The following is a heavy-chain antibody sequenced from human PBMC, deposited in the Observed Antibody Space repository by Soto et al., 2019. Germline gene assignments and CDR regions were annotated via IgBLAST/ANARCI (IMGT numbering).Heavy chain of an antibody. Sequence: ASVKVSCKASGYNFTTYYMHWVRQAPGQGLEWVGIINPRTGSTTYTQKFQGRVTMTRDTSTSTVYMELSSMRLEDTAVYYCARDRLTGGFDWGQGTLVTVSS. D-gene: IGHD3-9*01. V-gene: IGHV1-46*01. CDR3: ARDRLTGGFD. J-gene: IGHJ4*02. CDR1: GYNFTTYY. CDR2: INPRTGST.